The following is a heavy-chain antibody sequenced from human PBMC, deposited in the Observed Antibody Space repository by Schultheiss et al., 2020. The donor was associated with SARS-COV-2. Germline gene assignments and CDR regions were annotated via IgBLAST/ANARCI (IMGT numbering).Heavy chain of an antibody. CDR3: ARDPHTYYYVNYGMDV. V-gene: IGHV1-69*13. J-gene: IGHJ6*02. D-gene: IGHD3-10*02. Sequence: SVKVSCKASGGTFSSYAISWVRQAPGQGLEWMGGIIPIFGTANYAQKFQGRVTITADESTSTAYMELSSLRSEDTAVYYCARDPHTYYYVNYGMDVWGQGTTVTVSS. CDR2: IIPIFGTA. CDR1: GGTFSSYA.